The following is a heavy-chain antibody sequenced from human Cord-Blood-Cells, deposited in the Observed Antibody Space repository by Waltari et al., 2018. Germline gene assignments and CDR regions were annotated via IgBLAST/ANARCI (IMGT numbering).Heavy chain of an antibody. Sequence: QVQLVQSGAEVKKPGASVKVSCKASGYTFSSYGISWGRQAPGQGLEWMGWISAYNGNTNYAQKLQGRVTMTTDTSTSTAYMELRSLRSDDTAVYYCARVLVGIVGATHAFDIWGQGTMVTVSS. J-gene: IGHJ3*02. CDR2: ISAYNGNT. V-gene: IGHV1-18*01. CDR1: GYTFSSYG. D-gene: IGHD1-26*01. CDR3: ARVLVGIVGATHAFDI.